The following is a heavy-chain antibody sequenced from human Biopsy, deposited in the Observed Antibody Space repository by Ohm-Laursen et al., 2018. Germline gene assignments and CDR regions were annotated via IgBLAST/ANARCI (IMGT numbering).Heavy chain of an antibody. CDR2: INHSGRT. V-gene: IGHV4-34*01. CDR1: GESFNGYY. J-gene: IGHJ4*02. Sequence: TLSLTCSVYGESFNGYYWSWIRQAPGKGLEWIGEINHSGRTNYNPSLKSRVTISVDTPKNQFSLRLRSVTAADTAVYYCASQASSGYPLNFWGQGSLVTVSS. D-gene: IGHD3-22*01. CDR3: ASQASSGYPLNF.